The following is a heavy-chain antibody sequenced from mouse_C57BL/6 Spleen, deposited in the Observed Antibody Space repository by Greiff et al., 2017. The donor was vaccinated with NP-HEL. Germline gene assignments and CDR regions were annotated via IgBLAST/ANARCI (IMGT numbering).Heavy chain of an antibody. Sequence: QVQLQQPGAELVRLGSSVKLSCKASGYTFTSYWMDWVKQRPGQGLEWIGNIYPSDSETHYNQKFKDKATLTVDKSSSTAYMQLSSLTSEDSAVYYCARYGYGSTAWFAYWGQGTLVTVSA. CDR1: GYTFTSYW. CDR2: IYPSDSET. D-gene: IGHD1-1*01. V-gene: IGHV1-61*01. J-gene: IGHJ3*01. CDR3: ARYGYGSTAWFAY.